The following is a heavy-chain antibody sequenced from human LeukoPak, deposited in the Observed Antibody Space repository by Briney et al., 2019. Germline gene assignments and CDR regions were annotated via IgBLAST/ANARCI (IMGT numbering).Heavy chain of an antibody. CDR1: GGSISSGAYY. CDR3: ARARDCSGGTCYQFNWFDP. Sequence: SETLSLTCTVSGGSISSGAYYWSWIREDRGKGLECIGYIFYSGNTYYNPSLNSRVTISVDTSKNQFSLTLSSVTAADTAVYYCARARDCSGGTCYQFNWFDPWGQGTLVTVSS. V-gene: IGHV4-31*03. D-gene: IGHD2-15*01. J-gene: IGHJ5*02. CDR2: IFYSGNT.